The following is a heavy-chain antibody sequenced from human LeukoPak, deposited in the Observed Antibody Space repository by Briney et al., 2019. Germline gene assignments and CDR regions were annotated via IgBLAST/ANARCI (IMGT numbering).Heavy chain of an antibody. D-gene: IGHD2-15*01. V-gene: IGHV4-39*01. CDR2: IYYSGST. CDR1: GGSISSSSYY. J-gene: IGHJ5*02. Sequence: SETLSLTCTVSGGSISSSSYYWGWIRQPPGKGLEWIGSIYYSGSTYYNPSLKSRATISVDTSKNQFPLKLSSVTAADTAVYYCARGGYCSGGSCYYFDNWFDPWGQGTLVTVSS. CDR3: ARGGYCSGGSCYYFDNWFDP.